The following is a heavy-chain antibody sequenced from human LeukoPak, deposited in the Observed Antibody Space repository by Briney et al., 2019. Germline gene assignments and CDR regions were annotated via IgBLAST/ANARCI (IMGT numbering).Heavy chain of an antibody. CDR3: ARDWNYMDV. CDR2: ISWSSNSV. Sequence: GRSLRLSCVASGFSFEDYVMHWVRQAPGKGLEWVSFISWSSNSVAYADSVRGRFTISRDNAKNSLYLQMNSLRAEDTALYYCARDWNYMDVWGKGTTVTVSS. V-gene: IGHV3-9*01. J-gene: IGHJ6*03. CDR1: GFSFEDYV.